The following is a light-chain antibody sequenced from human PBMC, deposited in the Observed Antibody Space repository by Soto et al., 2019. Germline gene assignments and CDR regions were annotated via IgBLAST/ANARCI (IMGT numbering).Light chain of an antibody. CDR3: TSYGGSDNLM. V-gene: IGLV2-8*01. CDR1: SSDIGAYNY. CDR2: EVN. Sequence: QSVLTQPPSASGSPGQSVTISCTGTSSDIGAYNYVSWFQQHPGEAPKLIISEVNKRPSGVPDRFSGSKSGNTASLTVSGLQAEDEADYYCTSYGGSDNLMFGGVTKLTVL. J-gene: IGLJ3*02.